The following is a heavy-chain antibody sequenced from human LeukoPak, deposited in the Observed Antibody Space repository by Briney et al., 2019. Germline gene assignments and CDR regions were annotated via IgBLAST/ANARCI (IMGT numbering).Heavy chain of an antibody. CDR2: INHSGST. V-gene: IGHV4-34*01. D-gene: IGHD2-2*01. J-gene: IGHJ5*02. CDR1: GGSFSGYY. CDR3: TIHIVVVPAATKKNWFDP. Sequence: SETLSLTCAVYGGSFSGYYWSWIRQPPGKGLDWIGEINHSGSTNYNPSLKSRVTISVDTSKNQFSLKLSSVTAADTAVYYCTIHIVVVPAATKKNWFDPWGQGTLVTVSS.